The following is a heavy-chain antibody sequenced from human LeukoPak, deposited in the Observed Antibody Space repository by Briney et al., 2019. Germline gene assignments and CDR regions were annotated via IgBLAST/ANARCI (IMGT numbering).Heavy chain of an antibody. CDR1: GGSISSYY. Sequence: MASETLSLTCTVSGGSISSYYWSRIRQPPGKGLEWIGYIYYSGSTNYNPSLKSRVTISVDTSKNQFSLKLSSVTAADTAVYYCAGSHQLLPSLDYWGQGTLVTVSS. CDR2: IYYSGST. CDR3: AGSHQLLPSLDY. V-gene: IGHV4-59*01. D-gene: IGHD2-2*01. J-gene: IGHJ4*02.